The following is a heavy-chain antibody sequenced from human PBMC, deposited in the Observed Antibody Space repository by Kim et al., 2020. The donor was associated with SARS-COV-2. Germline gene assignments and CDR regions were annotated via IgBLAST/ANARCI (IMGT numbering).Heavy chain of an antibody. CDR2: ISSSSSYI. CDR3: ARGGGYSYGYLGGVISYYYYYMDV. Sequence: GGSLRLSCAASGFTFSSYSMNWVRQAPGKGLEWVSSISSSSSYIYYADSVKGRFTISRDNAKNSLYLQMNSLRAEDTAVYYCARGGGYSYGYLGGVISYYYYYMDVWGKGTTVTVSS. J-gene: IGHJ6*03. V-gene: IGHV3-21*01. D-gene: IGHD5-18*01. CDR1: GFTFSSYS.